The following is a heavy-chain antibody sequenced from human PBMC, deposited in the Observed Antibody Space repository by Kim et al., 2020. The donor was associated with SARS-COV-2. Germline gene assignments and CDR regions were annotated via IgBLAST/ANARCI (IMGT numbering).Heavy chain of an antibody. D-gene: IGHD2-15*01. Sequence: GGSLRLSCEVSGFNLRSYWMSWVRQSPGKGLEWVADMDQNGGERHYLDSLQGRFAISRDSAKNTLFLEMNSLRAEDTAVYFCARHAGYNSAWFFDYWGQG. CDR2: MDQNGGER. CDR1: GFNLRSYW. CDR3: ARHAGYNSAWFFDY. V-gene: IGHV3-7*05. J-gene: IGHJ4*02.